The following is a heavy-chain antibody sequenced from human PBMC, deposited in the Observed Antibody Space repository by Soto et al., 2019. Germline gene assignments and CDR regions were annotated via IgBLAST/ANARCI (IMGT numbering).Heavy chain of an antibody. CDR1: GCNFISYS. Sequence: GGSLRLSCTASGCNFISYSMNWVRQAPGKGLEWVSYISSSSSTIYYADSVKGRFTISRDNAKNSLYLQMNSLRAEDTAVYYCAREYCSSTSCLNWFDPWGQGTLVTVSS. J-gene: IGHJ5*02. D-gene: IGHD2-2*01. CDR2: ISSSSSTI. CDR3: AREYCSSTSCLNWFDP. V-gene: IGHV3-48*01.